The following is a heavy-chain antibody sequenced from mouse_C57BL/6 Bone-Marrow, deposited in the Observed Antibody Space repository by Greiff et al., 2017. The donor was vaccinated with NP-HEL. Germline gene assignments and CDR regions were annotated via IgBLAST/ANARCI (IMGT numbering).Heavy chain of an antibody. Sequence: EVQLQQSGPELVKPGASVKISCKASGYTFTDYYMNWVKQSHGKSLEWIGDINPNNGGTSYNQKFKGKATLTVDKSSSTAYMELRSLTSEDSAVYYCARWGGSSLYWYFDVWGTGTTVTVSS. V-gene: IGHV1-26*01. J-gene: IGHJ1*03. CDR3: ARWGGSSLYWYFDV. D-gene: IGHD1-1*01. CDR2: INPNNGGT. CDR1: GYTFTDYY.